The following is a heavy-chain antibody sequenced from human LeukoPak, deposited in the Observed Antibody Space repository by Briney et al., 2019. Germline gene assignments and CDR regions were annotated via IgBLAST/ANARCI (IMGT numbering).Heavy chain of an antibody. CDR1: GGSISSSSYY. CDR3: ARFHDTMVRGALFDY. D-gene: IGHD3-10*01. CDR2: IYYSGST. J-gene: IGHJ4*02. V-gene: IGHV4-39*07. Sequence: SETLSLTCTVSGGSISSSSYYWGWIRQPPGKGLEWIGSIYYSGSTYYNPSLKSRVTISVDTSKNQFSLKLSSVTAADTAVYYCARFHDTMVRGALFDYWGQGTLVTVSS.